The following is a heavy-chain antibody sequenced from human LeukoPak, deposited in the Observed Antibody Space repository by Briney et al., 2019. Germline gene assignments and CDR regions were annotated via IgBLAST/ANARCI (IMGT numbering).Heavy chain of an antibody. Sequence: PGGSLRLSCAASGFTFSSYAMSWVRQAPGKGMEWVSAIIGSGGSTCYADSVKGRFTISRDNSKNTLYLQMNSLRAEDTAVYYCAKVYIVGATYDAFDIWGQGTMVTVSS. CDR1: GFTFSSYA. D-gene: IGHD1-26*01. CDR2: IIGSGGST. V-gene: IGHV3-23*01. J-gene: IGHJ3*02. CDR3: AKVYIVGATYDAFDI.